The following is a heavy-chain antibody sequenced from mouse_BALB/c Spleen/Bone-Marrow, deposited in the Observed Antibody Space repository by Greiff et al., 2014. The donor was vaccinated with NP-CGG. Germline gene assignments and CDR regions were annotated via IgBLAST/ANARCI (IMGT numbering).Heavy chain of an antibody. Sequence: QVQLKESGPELVKPGASVKLSCKASGYTFTSYYMFWVKQRPGQGLEWIGEINPSNGGTVFNEKFKSKVTLTVDKSSSTAYMQLSGLTSEDSAVYYCTRSAGTGFAYWGQGTLVTVSA. V-gene: IGHV1S81*02. CDR3: TRSAGTGFAY. D-gene: IGHD3-3*01. CDR1: GYTFTSYY. CDR2: INPSNGGT. J-gene: IGHJ3*01.